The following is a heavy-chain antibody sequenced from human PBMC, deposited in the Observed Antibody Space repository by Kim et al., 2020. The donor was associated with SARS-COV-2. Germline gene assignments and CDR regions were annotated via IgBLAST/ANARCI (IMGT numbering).Heavy chain of an antibody. CDR1: GGSISSSSYY. CDR3: ARAPTYYDILTGYRKPTKYYFDY. J-gene: IGHJ4*02. V-gene: IGHV4-39*07. Sequence: SETLSLTCTVSGGSISSSSYYWGWIRQPPGKGLEWIGSIYYSGSTYYNPSLKSRVTISVDTSKNQFSLKLSSVTAADTAVYYCARAPTYYDILTGYRKPTKYYFDYWGQGTLVTVSS. CDR2: IYYSGST. D-gene: IGHD3-9*01.